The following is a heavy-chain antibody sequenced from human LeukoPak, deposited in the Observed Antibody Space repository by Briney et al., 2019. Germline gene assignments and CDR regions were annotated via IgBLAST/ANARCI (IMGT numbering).Heavy chain of an antibody. Sequence: ASVKVSCKASGYTFTSYGISWVRQAPGQGLEWMGWISAYNGNTNYAQKLQGRVTMTTDTSTSTAYMELRSLRSDDTAVYYCARGPSTPYYYYYGMDVWGQGTTVTVSS. CDR1: GYTFTSYG. CDR2: ISAYNGNT. J-gene: IGHJ6*02. V-gene: IGHV1-18*01. CDR3: ARGPSTPYYYYYGMDV.